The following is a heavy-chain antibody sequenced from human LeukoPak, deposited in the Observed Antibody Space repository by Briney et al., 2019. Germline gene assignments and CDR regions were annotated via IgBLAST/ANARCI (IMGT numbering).Heavy chain of an antibody. CDR2: IYYSGST. V-gene: IGHV4-61*08. CDR1: GGSISSGGYS. J-gene: IGHJ6*02. D-gene: IGHD4-17*01. CDR3: ARGDYGDYGDYYYYGMDV. Sequence: SETLSLTCAVSGGSISSGGYSWSWIRQPPGKGLEWIGYIYYSGSTNYNPSLKSRVTISVDTSKNQFSLKLSSVTAADTAVYYCARGDYGDYGDYYYYGMDVWGQGTTVTVSS.